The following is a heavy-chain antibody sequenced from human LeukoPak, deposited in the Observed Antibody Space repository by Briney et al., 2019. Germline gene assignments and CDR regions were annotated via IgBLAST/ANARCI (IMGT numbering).Heavy chain of an antibody. D-gene: IGHD1-26*01. CDR3: AREGSDRLFDY. CDR1: GGSISSSSYY. V-gene: IGHV4-39*07. CDR2: IYYSGST. J-gene: IGHJ4*02. Sequence: SETLSLTCTVSGGSISSSSYYWGWIRQPPGKGLEWIGSIYYSGSTYYNPSLKSRVTISVDTSKNQFSLKLSSVTAADTAVYYCAREGSDRLFDYWGQGTLVTVSS.